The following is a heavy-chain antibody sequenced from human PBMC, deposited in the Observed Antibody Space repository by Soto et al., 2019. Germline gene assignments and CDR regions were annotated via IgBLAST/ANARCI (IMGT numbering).Heavy chain of an antibody. Sequence: PSETLSLTCTVSGYTVSSTRWWSWFRLSPGRGLEWIGDIYHLGTTNYNPSLKRRVSISLDKSKNQFSLKLTSVTAADTAVYFCARTGKVYYDDMSGLPFDPWGPGVLVTVSS. J-gene: IGHJ5*02. CDR2: IYHLGTT. CDR1: GYTVSSTRW. CDR3: ARTGKVYYDDMSGLPFDP. D-gene: IGHD3-16*01. V-gene: IGHV4-4*02.